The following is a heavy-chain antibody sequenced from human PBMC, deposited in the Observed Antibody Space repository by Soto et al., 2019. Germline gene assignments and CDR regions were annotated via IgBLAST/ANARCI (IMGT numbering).Heavy chain of an antibody. CDR1: GGSISRYY. D-gene: IGHD2-2*01. CDR2: PYYSGDT. Sequence: SETLSLTCSVSGGSISRYYWSCIRQPPGKGLEWIGFPYYSGDTGYNPSLQSRDNTSVDTSKSQVPLNRNTGTASDTAVYCCARDRSTYSGGGTGEVKENWFDPWGHVALVTV. CDR3: ARDRSTYSGGGTGEVKENWFDP. J-gene: IGHJ5*02. V-gene: IGHV4-59*12.